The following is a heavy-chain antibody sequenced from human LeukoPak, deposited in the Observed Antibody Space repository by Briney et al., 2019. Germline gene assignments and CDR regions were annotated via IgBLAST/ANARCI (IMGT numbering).Heavy chain of an antibody. V-gene: IGHV4-39*01. J-gene: IGHJ2*01. Sequence: SETLSLTCTVSGGSISSSSYYWGWIRQPPGKGLEWIGSIYHSGSTYYNPSLKSRVTISVDTSKNQFSLKLSSVTAADTAVYYCARQDWYFDLWGRGTLVTVSS. CDR2: IYHSGST. CDR3: ARQDWYFDL. CDR1: GGSISSSSYY.